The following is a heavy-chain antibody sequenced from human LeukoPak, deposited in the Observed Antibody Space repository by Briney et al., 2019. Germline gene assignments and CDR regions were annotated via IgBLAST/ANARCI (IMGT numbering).Heavy chain of an antibody. CDR1: GFTFSSYS. CDR2: ISVRSNYM. Sequence: GGSLRLSCAASGFTFSSYSINWVRQAPGKGLEWVSSISVRSNYMYYADSVRGRFSISRDDARDSLYLEMNSLRAEDSAVYYCVRLRRNSDRSGYYYYYDYWGQGTLVTVSS. J-gene: IGHJ4*02. D-gene: IGHD3-22*01. V-gene: IGHV3-21*01. CDR3: VRLRRNSDRSGYYYYYDY.